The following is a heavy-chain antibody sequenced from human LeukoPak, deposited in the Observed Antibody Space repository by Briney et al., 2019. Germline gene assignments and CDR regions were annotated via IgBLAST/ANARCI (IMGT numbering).Heavy chain of an antibody. Sequence: SXTLSLTCTVSGGSISSYYWSWIRQPPGKGVEWIGYIYYSGSTNYNPSLKSRVTISVDTSKNQFSLKLSSVTAADTAVYYCAREVLGYAFDIWGQGTMVTVSS. CDR2: IYYSGST. J-gene: IGHJ3*02. CDR3: AREVLGYAFDI. D-gene: IGHD4/OR15-4a*01. V-gene: IGHV4-59*01. CDR1: GGSISSYY.